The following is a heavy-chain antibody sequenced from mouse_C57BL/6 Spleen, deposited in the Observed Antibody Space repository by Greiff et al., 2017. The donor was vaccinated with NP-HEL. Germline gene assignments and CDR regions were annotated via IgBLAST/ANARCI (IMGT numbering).Heavy chain of an antibody. CDR2: IWSGGST. J-gene: IGHJ2*01. Sequence: VQLQQSGPGLVQPSQSLSITCTVSGFSLTSYGVHWVRQSPGKGLEWLGVIWSGGSTDYNAAFISRLSISKDNSKSHVFFKMNSLQADDTAIYYRARNSPVDGLHYFDDWGQGTTLTVSS. CDR3: ARNSPVDGLHYFDD. D-gene: IGHD1-1*01. CDR1: GFSLTSYG. V-gene: IGHV2-2*01.